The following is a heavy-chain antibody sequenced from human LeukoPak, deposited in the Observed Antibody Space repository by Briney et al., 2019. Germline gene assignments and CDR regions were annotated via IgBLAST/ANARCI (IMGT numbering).Heavy chain of an antibody. CDR1: GYIFTSYG. D-gene: IGHD3-22*01. J-gene: IGHJ4*02. Sequence: GASVKVSCKASGYIFTSYGISWVRQAPGQGLEWMGGIIPIFGTANYAQKFQGRVTITADESTSTAYMELSSLRSEDTAVYYCARVFRGSSGYYDYWGQGTLVTVSS. CDR2: IIPIFGTA. V-gene: IGHV1-69*13. CDR3: ARVFRGSSGYYDY.